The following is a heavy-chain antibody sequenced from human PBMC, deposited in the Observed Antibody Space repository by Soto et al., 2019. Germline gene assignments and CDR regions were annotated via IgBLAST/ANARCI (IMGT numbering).Heavy chain of an antibody. CDR2: IYYSGST. V-gene: IGHV4-59*01. D-gene: IGHD3-22*01. J-gene: IGHJ4*02. Sequence: PSETLSLTCTVSGGSISSYYWSWIRQPPGKGLEWIGYIYYSGSTNYNPSLKSRVTISVDTSKNQFSLKLSSVTAADTAVYYCASGRPKEYYYDSSGYSPFDYWGQGTLVTVSS. CDR1: GGSISSYY. CDR3: ASGRPKEYYYDSSGYSPFDY.